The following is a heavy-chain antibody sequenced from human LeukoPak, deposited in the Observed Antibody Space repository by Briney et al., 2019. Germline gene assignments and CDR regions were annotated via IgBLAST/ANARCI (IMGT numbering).Heavy chain of an antibody. V-gene: IGHV4-4*02. CDR1: GGSISSSKW. J-gene: IGHJ4*02. D-gene: IGHD3-10*01. Sequence: SGTLSLTCAVSGGSISSSKWWSWVRQPPGKGLERIGEIYHSGSTTYNPSLKSRVTISVDKSKNQFSLKLSPVTAADTAVYYCATVSAFFYDSGSYYTFDYWGQGTLVTASS. CDR3: ATVSAFFYDSGSYYTFDY. CDR2: IYHSGST.